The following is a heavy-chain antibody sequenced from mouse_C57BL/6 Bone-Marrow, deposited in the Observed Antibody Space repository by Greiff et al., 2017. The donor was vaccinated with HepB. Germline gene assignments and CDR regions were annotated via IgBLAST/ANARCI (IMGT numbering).Heavy chain of an antibody. D-gene: IGHD1-1*01. V-gene: IGHV1-26*01. J-gene: IGHJ1*03. CDR3: ARKDYYGSSPWYFDV. CDR2: INPNNGGT. Sequence: VQLQQSGPELVKPGASVKISCKASGYTFTDYYINWVKQSHGKSLEWIGDINPNNGGTSYNQKFKGKATVTVDKSSSTAYMQLRSLTSEDFAVYYCARKDYYGSSPWYFDVWGTGTTVTVSS. CDR1: GYTFTDYY.